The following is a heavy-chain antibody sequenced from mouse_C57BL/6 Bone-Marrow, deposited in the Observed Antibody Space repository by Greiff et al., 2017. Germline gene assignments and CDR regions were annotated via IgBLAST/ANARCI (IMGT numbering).Heavy chain of an antibody. J-gene: IGHJ1*03. V-gene: IGHV1-18*01. CDR2: INPNNGGT. CDR3: ARRGYFDV. CDR1: GYTFTDYN. Sequence: EVQLQQSGPELVKPGASVKIPCKASGYTFTDYNMDWVKQSHGKSLEWIGDINPNNGGTIYNQKFKGKATLTVDKSSSTAYIELRSLTSEDTAVYYCARRGYFDVWGTGTTVTVSS.